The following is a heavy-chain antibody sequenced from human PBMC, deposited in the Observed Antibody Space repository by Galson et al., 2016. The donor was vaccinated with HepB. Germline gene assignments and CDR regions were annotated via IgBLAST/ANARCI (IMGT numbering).Heavy chain of an antibody. CDR2: MNPNSGNT. J-gene: IGHJ4*02. V-gene: IGHV1-8*01. D-gene: IGHD3-10*01. CDR1: GYTFTSYD. CDR3: AIARGGYFDY. Sequence: SVKVSCKASGYTFTSYDINWVRQATGQGLEWMGWMNPNSGNTGYEQRFQGRVIMTRDTSISTAYMELSSLRSDDTAVYFCAIARGGYFDYWGQGTLVTVSS.